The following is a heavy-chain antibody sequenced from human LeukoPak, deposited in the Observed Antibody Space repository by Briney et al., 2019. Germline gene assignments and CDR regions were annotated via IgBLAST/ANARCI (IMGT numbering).Heavy chain of an antibody. Sequence: SETLSLTSAVYGGSFSGYYWSWIRQPPGKGLEWIGEINHSGSTNYNPSLKSRVTISVDTSKNQFSLKLSSVTAADTAVYYCARVVAAATTDYWGQGTLVTVSS. CDR1: GGSFSGYY. CDR3: ARVVAAATTDY. D-gene: IGHD6-13*01. CDR2: INHSGST. V-gene: IGHV4-34*01. J-gene: IGHJ4*02.